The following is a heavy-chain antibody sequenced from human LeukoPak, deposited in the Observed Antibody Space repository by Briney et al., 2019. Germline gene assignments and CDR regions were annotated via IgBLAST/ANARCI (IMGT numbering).Heavy chain of an antibody. CDR3: AAQYSSSPTFDY. D-gene: IGHD6-6*01. J-gene: IGHJ4*02. CDR1: GGSISPYY. Sequence: SETLSLTCTVSGGSISPYYWSWLRRPPGKGLEWLGYLYYSGSTNYNPSLKSRVSMSVDTSKKQFFLKLSSVTAADTAVYYCAAQYSSSPTFDYWGQGTLVTVSS. V-gene: IGHV4-59*01. CDR2: LYYSGST.